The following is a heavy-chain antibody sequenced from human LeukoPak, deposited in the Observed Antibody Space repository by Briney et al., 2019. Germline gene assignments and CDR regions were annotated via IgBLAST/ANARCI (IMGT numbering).Heavy chain of an antibody. Sequence: GGSLRLSCAASGSTFSSYEMNWVRQAPGKGLEWVSYISSSGSTIYYADSVKGRFTISRDNAKNSLYLQMNSLRAEDTAVYYCARMTGYYDGSGYYYSDYWGQGTLVTVSS. V-gene: IGHV3-48*03. CDR2: ISSSGSTI. CDR1: GSTFSSYE. J-gene: IGHJ4*02. D-gene: IGHD3-22*01. CDR3: ARMTGYYDGSGYYYSDY.